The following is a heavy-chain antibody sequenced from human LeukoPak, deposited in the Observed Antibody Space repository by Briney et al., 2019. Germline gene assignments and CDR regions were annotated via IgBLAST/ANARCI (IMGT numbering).Heavy chain of an antibody. CDR3: AGGNTAMVLYGGNDDWFDP. Sequence: SETLSLTCAVSGGSISSGGYSWSWIRQPPGKGLEWIGYIYHSGSTYYNPSPKSRVTISVDRSKDQFSLKLSSVTAADTAVYYCAGGNTAMVLYGGNDDWFDPWGQGTLVTVSS. CDR2: IYHSGST. V-gene: IGHV4-30-2*01. CDR1: GGSISSGGYS. D-gene: IGHD5-18*01. J-gene: IGHJ5*02.